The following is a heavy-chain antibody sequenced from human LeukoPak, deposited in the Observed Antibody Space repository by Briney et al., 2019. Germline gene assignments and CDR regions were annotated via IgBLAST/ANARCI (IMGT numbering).Heavy chain of an antibody. V-gene: IGHV3-21*01. CDR2: ISSSSSYI. CDR3: ARHRSNWGRDYYYGMDV. Sequence: PGGSLRLSCAASGFTFSSYSMNWVRQAPGKGLEWVSSISSSSSYIYYADSVKGRFTISRDNAKNSLYLQMNSLRAEDTAVYYCARHRSNWGRDYYYGMDVWGQGTTVTVSS. J-gene: IGHJ6*02. CDR1: GFTFSSYS. D-gene: IGHD7-27*01.